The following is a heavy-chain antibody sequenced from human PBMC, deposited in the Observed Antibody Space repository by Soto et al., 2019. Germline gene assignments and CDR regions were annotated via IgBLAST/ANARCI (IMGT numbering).Heavy chain of an antibody. CDR2: ISYDGSNK. D-gene: IGHD2-21*01. CDR1: GFTFNSYA. J-gene: IGHJ3*02. V-gene: IGHV3-30-3*01. Sequence: QVQLVESWGGVVQPGRSLRLSCAASGFTFNSYAMHWVRQAPGKGLEWVAVISYDGSNKYYADSVKGRFTISRDNSKNTLYLQMNSLRAEDTAVYYCARPDSGGDALDIWGQGTMVTVSS. CDR3: ARPDSGGDALDI.